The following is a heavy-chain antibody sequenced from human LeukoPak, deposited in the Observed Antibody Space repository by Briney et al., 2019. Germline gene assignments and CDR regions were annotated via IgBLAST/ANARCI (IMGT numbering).Heavy chain of an antibody. CDR1: GYIFTDYD. J-gene: IGHJ4*02. V-gene: IGHV1-8*01. CDR3: ARSHRHQLPKSAY. CDR2: MNPYSGGA. Sequence: ASVKVSCKTSGYIFTDYDINWVRQATGQGLEWMGWMNPYSGGAGYAQNFQGRVTMTRDTSTSTAFMELSSLTSEDTAVYYCARSHRHQLPKSAYWAQETLVTVPS. D-gene: IGHD1-14*01.